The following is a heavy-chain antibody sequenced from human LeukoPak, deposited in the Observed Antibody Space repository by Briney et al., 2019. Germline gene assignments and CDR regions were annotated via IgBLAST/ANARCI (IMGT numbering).Heavy chain of an antibody. V-gene: IGHV4-34*01. D-gene: IGHD1-1*01. J-gene: IGHJ5*02. CDR3: ARETLEGKFDP. CDR2: INHSGST. CDR1: GGSFSGYY. Sequence: SETLSLTCAVYGGSFSGYYWSWIRQPPGKGLEWIGEINHSGSTNYNPSLKSRVTISVDTSKNQFSLKLSSVTAADTAVYYCARETLEGKFDPWGQGILVTVSS.